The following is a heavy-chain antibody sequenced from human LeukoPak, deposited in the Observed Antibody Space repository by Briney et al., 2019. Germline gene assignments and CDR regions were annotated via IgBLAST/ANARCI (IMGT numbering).Heavy chain of an antibody. V-gene: IGHV3-30*02. CDR2: IWYEGSNK. Sequence: QPGGSLRLSCAASGFSFSTYGMHWVRQAPGEGLEWVAFIWYEGSNKYHADSVKGRFTISRDNSKNTLYLQMNSLRVEDTAVYYCAKDGGTYSLDYWGQGTLVTVSS. J-gene: IGHJ4*02. D-gene: IGHD1-26*01. CDR3: AKDGGTYSLDY. CDR1: GFSFSTYG.